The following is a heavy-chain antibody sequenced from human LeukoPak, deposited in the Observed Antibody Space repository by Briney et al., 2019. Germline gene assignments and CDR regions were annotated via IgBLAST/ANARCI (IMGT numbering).Heavy chain of an antibody. Sequence: GGTLRLSCAASGFTFSSYGMSWVRQAPGKGLEWVSAISGSGGSTYYADSVKGRFTISRDNSKNTLYLQMNSLRAEDTAVYYCAKGRFSGIVVGFDYWGQGTLVTVSS. V-gene: IGHV3-23*01. D-gene: IGHD2-15*01. CDR3: AKGRFSGIVVGFDY. CDR1: GFTFSSYG. CDR2: ISGSGGST. J-gene: IGHJ4*02.